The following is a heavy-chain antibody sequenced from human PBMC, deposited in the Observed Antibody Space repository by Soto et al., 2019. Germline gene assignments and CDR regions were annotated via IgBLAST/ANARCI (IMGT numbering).Heavy chain of an antibody. Sequence: QVQLVESGGGVVQPGRSLRLSCAASGFTFSSYAMHWVRQAPGKGLEWVAVISYDGSNKYYADSVKGRFTISRDNSKNTLYLQSNSLRAEDTAVYYCARDPLGRYYGSGSYYFAYWGQGTLVTVSS. V-gene: IGHV3-30-3*01. CDR3: ARDPLGRYYGSGSYYFAY. J-gene: IGHJ4*02. D-gene: IGHD3-10*01. CDR2: ISYDGSNK. CDR1: GFTFSSYA.